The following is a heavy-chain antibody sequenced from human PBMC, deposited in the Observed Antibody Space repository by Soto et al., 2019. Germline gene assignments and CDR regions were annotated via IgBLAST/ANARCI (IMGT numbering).Heavy chain of an antibody. CDR1: GGTISSGYYY. CDR3: ARGPGSGSYYTVYYGMDV. D-gene: IGHD3-10*01. Sequence: TLSLTCTVSGGTISSGYYYWGWMRQPPGKGLEWIGYIYYSGSTYYNPSLKSRVTLSVDTSKNQFSLKLSSVTAADTAVYYCARGPGSGSYYTVYYGMDVWGQGTTVTVSS. J-gene: IGHJ6*02. V-gene: IGHV4-30-4*08. CDR2: IYYSGST.